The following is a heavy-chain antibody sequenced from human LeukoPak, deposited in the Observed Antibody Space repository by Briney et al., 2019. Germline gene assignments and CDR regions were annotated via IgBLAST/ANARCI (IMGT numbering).Heavy chain of an antibody. D-gene: IGHD3-10*01. CDR1: GGSINSGGYY. CDR3: ARGVSVSGKGGFDY. V-gene: IGHV4-31*03. J-gene: IGHJ4*02. Sequence: SETLSLTCTVSGGSINSGGYYWSWIRQHPGKGLEWIAYIYYSGSAYYNPSLKSRVTISIDTSKDQFSLKLSSVTAAYTAVYYCARGVSVSGKGGFDYWGQGTLVTVSS. CDR2: IYYSGSA.